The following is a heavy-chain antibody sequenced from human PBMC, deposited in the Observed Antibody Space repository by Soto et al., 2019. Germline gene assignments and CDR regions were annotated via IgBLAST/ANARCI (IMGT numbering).Heavy chain of an antibody. J-gene: IGHJ6*04. CDR2: IYSGGST. D-gene: IGHD6-6*01. Sequence: PGGSLRLSCAASGFTFSSYAMNWVRQAPGKGLEWVSVIYSGGSTYYADSVKGRFTISRDNSKNTLYLQMNSLRAEDTAVYYCARDSSAARPPYYYYCGMDVWGKGTTVTVSS. CDR3: ARDSSAARPPYYYYCGMDV. V-gene: IGHV3-53*01. CDR1: GFTFSSYA.